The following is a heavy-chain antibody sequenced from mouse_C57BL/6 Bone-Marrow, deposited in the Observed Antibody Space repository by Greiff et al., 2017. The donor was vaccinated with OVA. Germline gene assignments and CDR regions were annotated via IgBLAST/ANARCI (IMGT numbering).Heavy chain of an antibody. V-gene: IGHV1-81*01. CDR1: GYTFTSYG. D-gene: IGHD1-1*01. CDR2: IYPRSGNN. J-gene: IGHJ3*01. Sequence: VQLQQSGAELARPGASVKLSCKASGYTFTSYGISWVKQRTGQGLEWIGEIYPRSGNNYYHEKFKGKATLTANKSSSTTYMCLHILTSEDSAVYFCAREGITTVGESFAYWGQGTLVTVAA. CDR3: AREGITTVGESFAY.